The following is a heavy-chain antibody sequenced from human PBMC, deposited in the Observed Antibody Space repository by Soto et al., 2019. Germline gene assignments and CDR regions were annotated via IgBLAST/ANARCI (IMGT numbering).Heavy chain of an antibody. CDR1: GYTFTSYG. Sequence: QVHLVQSGAEVKKPGASVKVSCKASGYTFTSYGISWVRQAPGQGLEWMGWISAYNGNTNYAQKLQGRVTMTTDTSTSTAYMELRSLRSDDTAVYYCARVSGRIQLWARQIWDYWGQGTLVTVSS. J-gene: IGHJ4*02. CDR3: ARVSGRIQLWARQIWDY. CDR2: ISAYNGNT. V-gene: IGHV1-18*04. D-gene: IGHD5-18*01.